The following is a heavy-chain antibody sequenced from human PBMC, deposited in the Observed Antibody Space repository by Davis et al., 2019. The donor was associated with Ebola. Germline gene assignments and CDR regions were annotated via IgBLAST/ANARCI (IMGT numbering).Heavy chain of an antibody. CDR2: ICWNSGSI. J-gene: IGHJ4*02. Sequence: GGSLRLSCAASGFTFDDYAMHWVRPAPGKGLEWVSGICWNSGSINYADSVKARFTISRDNAKTSLYLQMNSLRAEDTAFYYCAREGVWGSYRHFDYWGQGTLVTVSS. V-gene: IGHV3-9*01. D-gene: IGHD3-16*02. CDR1: GFTFDDYA. CDR3: AREGVWGSYRHFDY.